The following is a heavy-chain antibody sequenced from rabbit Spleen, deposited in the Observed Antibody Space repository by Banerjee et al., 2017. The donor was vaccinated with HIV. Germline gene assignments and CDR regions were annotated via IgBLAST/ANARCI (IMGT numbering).Heavy chain of an antibody. D-gene: IGHD1-1*01. CDR1: GVSFSSSSY. Sequence: QSLEESGGDLVKPGASLTLTCTASGVSFSSSSYMCWVRQAPGKGLEWIACIDTGSSGFPYFATWAKGRFTCSKTSSTTVTLQMTCLTAADTATYFCARDTSSSFSSYGMDLWGPGTLVTVS. CDR2: IDTGSSGFP. J-gene: IGHJ6*01. V-gene: IGHV1S40*01. CDR3: ARDTSSSFSSYGMDL.